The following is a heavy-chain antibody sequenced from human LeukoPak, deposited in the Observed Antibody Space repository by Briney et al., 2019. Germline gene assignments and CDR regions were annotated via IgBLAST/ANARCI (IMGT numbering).Heavy chain of an antibody. CDR3: ARGGHLRYGDTQNWFDP. D-gene: IGHD4-17*01. Sequence: ASVKVPCKASGYIFTNFYMHWVRQAPGQGLEWMALINPSGGSTRYAQKLQGRVTMTRDTSTTTVYMELSSLRSEDTAVYYCARGGHLRYGDTQNWFDPWGQGTLVTVSS. CDR1: GYIFTNFY. CDR2: INPSGGST. V-gene: IGHV1-46*04. J-gene: IGHJ5*02.